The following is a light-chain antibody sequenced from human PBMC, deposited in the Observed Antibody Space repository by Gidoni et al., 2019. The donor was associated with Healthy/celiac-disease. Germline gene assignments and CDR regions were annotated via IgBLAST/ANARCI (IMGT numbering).Light chain of an antibody. CDR2: AAS. V-gene: IGKV1-39*01. CDR3: QQSYSTPRLT. J-gene: IGKJ4*01. Sequence: DIQMTQSPSSLSASVGDRVTITCRASQSISSYLNWYQQKPGKAPKLLIYAASSLQSGVPERFSGSGSGTDFTLTISILQPEDFATYYCQQSYSTPRLTFXGXTKVEIK. CDR1: QSISSY.